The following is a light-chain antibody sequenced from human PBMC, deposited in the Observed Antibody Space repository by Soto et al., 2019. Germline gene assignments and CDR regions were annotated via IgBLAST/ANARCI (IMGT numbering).Light chain of an antibody. J-gene: IGLJ2*01. CDR2: EGS. V-gene: IGLV2-23*01. Sequence: QSALTQPASVSGSPGQSITISCTGSSGDVGTYDLVSWYQKHPGKAPQLLIYEGSERPSGISHRFSGSKSGHTASLTISGRQAEDEADYYCCSYAGGSTLIFGGGTQLTVL. CDR3: CSYAGGSTLI. CDR1: SGDVGTYDL.